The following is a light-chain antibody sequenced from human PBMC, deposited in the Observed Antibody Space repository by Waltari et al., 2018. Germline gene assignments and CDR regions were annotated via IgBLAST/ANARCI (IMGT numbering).Light chain of an antibody. CDR3: SSITGSSTWV. Sequence: QSALTQPPSVSGSPGHSVTLSCTRPSDDIASYNRVSWYQQPPGTAPRLMIDGVTYRPSGVPDRFSGSKSGNTASLTISGLQAQDEADYYCSSITGSSTWVFGGGTKLTVL. J-gene: IGLJ3*02. CDR1: SDDIASYNR. V-gene: IGLV2-18*02. CDR2: GVT.